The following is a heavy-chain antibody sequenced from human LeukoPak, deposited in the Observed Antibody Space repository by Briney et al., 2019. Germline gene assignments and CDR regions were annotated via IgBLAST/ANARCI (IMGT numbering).Heavy chain of an antibody. J-gene: IGHJ4*02. D-gene: IGHD3-9*01. Sequence: LGASVKVSCKVSGYTLTELSMHWVRQAPGKGLEWMGGFDREDGETIYAQKFQGRVTMTEDTSTDTAYMELSSLRSEDTAVYYCATGYYDILTGYYTPYFDYWGQGTLVTVSS. CDR2: FDREDGET. V-gene: IGHV1-24*01. CDR3: ATGYYDILTGYYTPYFDY. CDR1: GYTLTELS.